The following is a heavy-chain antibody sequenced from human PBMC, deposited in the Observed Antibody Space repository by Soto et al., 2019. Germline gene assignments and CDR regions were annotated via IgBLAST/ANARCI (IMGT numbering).Heavy chain of an antibody. D-gene: IGHD4-17*01. CDR3: AHAGDYDLLTFDH. Sequence: QITLKESGPTLVRPAQTLTLTCGFSGFSLSSYGMGVAWIRQPPGKALEWLALICWDDDKRYSPSLKDRLAISKDTSSNQVVLTITNMDPGDTATYFCAHAGDYDLLTFDHWGPGTLVTVSS. CDR2: ICWDDDK. CDR1: GFSLSSYGMG. V-gene: IGHV2-5*02. J-gene: IGHJ4*02.